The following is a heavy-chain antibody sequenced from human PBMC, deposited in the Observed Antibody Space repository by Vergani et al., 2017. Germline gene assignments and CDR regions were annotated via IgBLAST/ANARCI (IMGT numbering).Heavy chain of an antibody. CDR1: GYTFTSYG. Sequence: QVQLVQSGAEVKKPGASVKVSCKASGYTFTSYGISWVRQAPGQGLEWMGWISAYNGNTNYAQNLQGRVTMTTDTSTSTAYMELRSLSSDDTAVYYCAGDPRISSSWYDRRQSSPPGPHYWGQGTLVTVSS. V-gene: IGHV1-18*01. D-gene: IGHD6-13*01. J-gene: IGHJ4*02. CDR2: ISAYNGNT. CDR3: AGDPRISSSWYDRRQSSPPGPHY.